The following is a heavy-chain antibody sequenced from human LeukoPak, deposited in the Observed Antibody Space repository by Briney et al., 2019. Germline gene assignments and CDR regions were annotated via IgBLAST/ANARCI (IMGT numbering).Heavy chain of an antibody. V-gene: IGHV3-30*18. CDR3: AKDLIAAADYFDY. J-gene: IGHJ4*02. Sequence: PGGSLRLSCAASGFTFSSYGMHWVRQAPGKGLEWVAVISYDGSNKYYADSVKGRFTISRDNPKNTLYLQMNSLRAEDTAVYYCAKDLIAAADYFDYWGQGTLVTVSS. CDR2: ISYDGSNK. CDR1: GFTFSSYG. D-gene: IGHD6-13*01.